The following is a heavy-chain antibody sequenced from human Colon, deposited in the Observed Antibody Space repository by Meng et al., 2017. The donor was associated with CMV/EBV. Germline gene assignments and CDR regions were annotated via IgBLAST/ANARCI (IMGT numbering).Heavy chain of an antibody. D-gene: IGHD2-21*01. CDR1: CFTFTAPS. CDR2: IGSTAQTYTT. Sequence: ASCFTFTAPSMDWVRLAPGRGLGWVCRIGSTAQTYTTEFAASVKGTFTISRDGSKYSVSLPMNRLKTEHTAVYYCARVWRGRWFAPWGQGTLVTVSS. J-gene: IGHJ5*02. CDR3: ARVWRGRWFAP. V-gene: IGHV3-72*01.